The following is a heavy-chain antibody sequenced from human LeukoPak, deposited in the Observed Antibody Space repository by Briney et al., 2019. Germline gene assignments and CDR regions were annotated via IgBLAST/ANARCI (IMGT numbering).Heavy chain of an antibody. J-gene: IGHJ4*02. D-gene: IGHD5-24*01. V-gene: IGHV3-23*01. Sequence: GGSLRLSCAASGFTFSTFPVTWVRQAPGKGLEWVSAISGSGDTTYYADYVKGRFTISRDNSKNTLYLQMNSLRAEDTAVYYCAKDRGYWGQGTLVTVSS. CDR2: ISGSGDTT. CDR1: GFTFSTFP. CDR3: AKDRGY.